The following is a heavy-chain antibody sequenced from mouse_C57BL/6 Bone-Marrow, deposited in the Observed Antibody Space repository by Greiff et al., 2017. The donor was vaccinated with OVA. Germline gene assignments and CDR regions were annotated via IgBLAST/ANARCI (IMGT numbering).Heavy chain of an antibody. CDR1: GYTFTSYW. Sequence: QVHVKQSGTELVKPGASVKLSCKASGYTFTSYWMHWVKQRPGQGLEWIGNINPSNGGTNYNEKFKSKATLTVDKSSSTAYMQLSSLTSEDSAVYYCARRDYYGSSYEYYYAMDYWGQGTSVTVSS. D-gene: IGHD1-1*01. CDR3: ARRDYYGSSYEYYYAMDY. V-gene: IGHV1-53*01. J-gene: IGHJ4*01. CDR2: INPSNGGT.